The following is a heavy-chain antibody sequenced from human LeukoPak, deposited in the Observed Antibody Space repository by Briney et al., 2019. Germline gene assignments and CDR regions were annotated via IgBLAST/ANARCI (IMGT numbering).Heavy chain of an antibody. D-gene: IGHD4-17*01. CDR3: ATLYGDSSLFYGMDV. CDR1: GFTFSTYS. CDR2: ISSSSSTI. Sequence: GGSLRLSCAASGFTFSTYSMNWVRQAPGKGLEWVSYISSSSSTIYYADSVKGRFTISRDNAKNSLYLQMNGLRDEDTAVYYCATLYGDSSLFYGMDVWGQGTTVTVSS. V-gene: IGHV3-48*02. J-gene: IGHJ6*02.